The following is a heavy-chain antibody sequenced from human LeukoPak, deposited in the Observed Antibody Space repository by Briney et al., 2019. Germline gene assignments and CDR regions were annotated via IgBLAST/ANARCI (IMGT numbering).Heavy chain of an antibody. CDR2: IGGSGSFI. V-gene: IGHV3-48*01. CDR3: ARFLATWDYYYMDV. Sequence: GGSLRLSCAASGFTFSSYWMSWIRQAPGKGLEWVASIGGSGSFIYYPESVKGRFTISRDNAKNSVFLQLSSLRVEDTAVYYCARFLATWDYYYMDVWGTGTTVIVSS. D-gene: IGHD3-3*01. CDR1: GFTFSSYW. J-gene: IGHJ6*03.